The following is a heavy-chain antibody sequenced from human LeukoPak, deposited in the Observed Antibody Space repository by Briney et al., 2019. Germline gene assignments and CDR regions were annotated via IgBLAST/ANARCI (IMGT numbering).Heavy chain of an antibody. Sequence: GGSLRLSCAASGFTFSSYSMNWVRQAPGRGLEWVSFISSGSSTVYYADSVKGRFTISRDNAKNSLYLQMNSLRHEDTHVYYCAGGPYSSASLYWGQGTLVTVSS. CDR3: AGGPYSSASLY. J-gene: IGHJ4*02. CDR2: ISSGSSTV. V-gene: IGHV3-48*02. D-gene: IGHD6-6*01. CDR1: GFTFSSYS.